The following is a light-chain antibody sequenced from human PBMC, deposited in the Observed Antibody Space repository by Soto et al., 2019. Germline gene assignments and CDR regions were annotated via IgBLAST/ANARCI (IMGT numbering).Light chain of an antibody. CDR1: SSNIGSNT. CDR2: GNT. CDR3: QSYDSSLSGS. V-gene: IGLV1-40*01. Sequence: QSVLTQPPSASGTPGQRVTISCSGSSSNIGSNTVNWYQQLPGTAPKLLIYGNTNRPSGVPDRFSGSKSGTSASLAITGLQAEDEADYYCQSYDSSLSGSFGTGTKVTVL. J-gene: IGLJ1*01.